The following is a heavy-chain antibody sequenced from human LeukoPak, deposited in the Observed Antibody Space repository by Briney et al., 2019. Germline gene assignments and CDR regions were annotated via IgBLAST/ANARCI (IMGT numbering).Heavy chain of an antibody. Sequence: GGSLRLSCAASGFTFSNYWMSWVRQAPGKGLEWVSYISSSSSTIYYADSVKGRFTISRDNSKNTMYLQMNSLRAEDTAVYYCARASPHYYDSSGYHNWFDPWGQGTLVTVSS. CDR2: ISSSSSTI. D-gene: IGHD3-22*01. CDR1: GFTFSNYW. V-gene: IGHV3-48*01. CDR3: ARASPHYYDSSGYHNWFDP. J-gene: IGHJ5*02.